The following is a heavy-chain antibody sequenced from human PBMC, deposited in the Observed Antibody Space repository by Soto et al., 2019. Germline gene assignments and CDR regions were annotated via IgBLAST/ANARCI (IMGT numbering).Heavy chain of an antibody. CDR1: GFTFSTHA. CDR3: AKEGGSIGGWFGRKFDS. V-gene: IGHV3-23*01. Sequence: GGSLRLSCAASGFTFSTHAMSWVRQAPGKGLEWVSSISSGGTTRFYAASVEGRFTISRDKSKNTLYLQMNSLRADDTAVYFCAKEGGSIGGWFGRKFDSWGQGTQVTVSS. J-gene: IGHJ4*02. CDR2: ISSGGTTR. D-gene: IGHD3-16*01.